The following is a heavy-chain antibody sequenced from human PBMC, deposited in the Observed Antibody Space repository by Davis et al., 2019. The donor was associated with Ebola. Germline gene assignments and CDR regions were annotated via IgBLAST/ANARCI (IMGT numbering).Heavy chain of an antibody. CDR1: GGSISSSSYY. J-gene: IGHJ4*02. CDR3: ARGVRYSSGWWRPLFDY. V-gene: IGHV4-39*07. D-gene: IGHD6-19*01. Sequence: SETLSLTCTVSGGSISSSSYYWGWIRQPPGKGLEWIGSIYYSGSTYYNPSLKSRVTISVDTSKNQFSLKLSSVTAADTAVYYCARGVRYSSGWWRPLFDYWGQGTLVTVSS. CDR2: IYYSGST.